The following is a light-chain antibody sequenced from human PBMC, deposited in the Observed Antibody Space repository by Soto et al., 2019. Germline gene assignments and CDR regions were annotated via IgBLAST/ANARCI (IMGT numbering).Light chain of an antibody. CDR1: QLFSSN. V-gene: IGKV3D-15*02. J-gene: IGKJ5*01. Sequence: EIVMMQSPATLSVSPGESVTLSCRASQLFSSNLAWYQHKPGQAPRLLISDASSRATDVPDRFSGSGSGTDFTLTISCLQSEDFATYYCQQYYSYPPITFGQGTRLEIK. CDR3: QQYYSYPPIT. CDR2: DAS.